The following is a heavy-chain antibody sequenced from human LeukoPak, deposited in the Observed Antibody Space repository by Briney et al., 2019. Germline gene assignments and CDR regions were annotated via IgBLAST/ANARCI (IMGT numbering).Heavy chain of an antibody. CDR1: GFTFSSYY. Sequence: PGGSLRLSCAGSGFTFSSYYMIWVRQAPGKGLEWVSYISRSSSTIYYADSVKGRFTISRDNAKNSLYLQMNSQRDEDTAVYYCARDQFYAFDIWGQGTMVTVSS. J-gene: IGHJ3*02. V-gene: IGHV3-48*02. CDR3: ARDQFYAFDI. CDR2: ISRSSSTI.